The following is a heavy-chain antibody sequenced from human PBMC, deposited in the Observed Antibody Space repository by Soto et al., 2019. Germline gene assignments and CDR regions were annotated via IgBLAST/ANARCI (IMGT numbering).Heavy chain of an antibody. CDR3: VRGDSSSWYSVPYYYYGMDV. V-gene: IGHV1-69*06. Sequence: ASVKVSCKASGGTFSSYAISWVRQAPGQGLEWMGGIIPIFGTANYAQKFQGRVTITADKSTSTAYMELSSLRSEDTAVYYCVRGDSSSWYSVPYYYYGMDVWGQGTTVTVSS. D-gene: IGHD6-13*01. CDR2: IIPIFGTA. J-gene: IGHJ6*02. CDR1: GGTFSSYA.